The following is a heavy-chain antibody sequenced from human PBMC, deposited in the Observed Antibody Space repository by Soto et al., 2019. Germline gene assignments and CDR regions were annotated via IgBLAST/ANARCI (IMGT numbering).Heavy chain of an antibody. J-gene: IGHJ3*02. CDR1: GYSFTSYW. D-gene: IGHD2-15*01. V-gene: IGHV5-51*03. Sequence: KPGRSLKISCKGSGYSFTSYWISWVRQMPGKGLEWMGIIYPGDSDTRYSPSFQGQVTISADKSISTAYLQWSSLKASDTAMYYCASRYCSGGSCYSDAFDIWGQGTMVTVSS. CDR3: ASRYCSGGSCYSDAFDI. CDR2: IYPGDSDT.